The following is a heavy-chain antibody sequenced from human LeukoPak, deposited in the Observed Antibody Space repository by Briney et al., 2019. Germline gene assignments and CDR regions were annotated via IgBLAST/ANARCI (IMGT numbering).Heavy chain of an antibody. V-gene: IGHV1-2*02. CDR1: GYTFTGYY. CDR3: ARDSTSWVRFDY. Sequence: ASVKVSCKASGYTFTGYYMHWVRQAPGQGLEWMGWINPNSGGTNYAQKFQGRVTMTRDTSISTAYMELSKLRSEDTAMYYCARDSTSWVRFDYWGQGTLVTVSS. CDR2: INPNSGGT. D-gene: IGHD1-1*01. J-gene: IGHJ4*02.